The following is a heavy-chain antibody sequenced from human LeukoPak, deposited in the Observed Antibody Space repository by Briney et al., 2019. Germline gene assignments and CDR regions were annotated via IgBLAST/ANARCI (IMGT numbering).Heavy chain of an antibody. V-gene: IGHV4-59*08. Sequence: SETLSLTCTVSGDSIDRYYWSWIRQPPGKGLEWIGYIYYSGGTNYNPSLKGRVTISIDTSKSQFSLKVTSVTDADTAVYYCTGGPFTYAFDHWGQGALVTVSS. CDR1: GDSIDRYY. J-gene: IGHJ4*02. D-gene: IGHD7-27*01. CDR2: IYYSGGT. CDR3: TGGPFTYAFDH.